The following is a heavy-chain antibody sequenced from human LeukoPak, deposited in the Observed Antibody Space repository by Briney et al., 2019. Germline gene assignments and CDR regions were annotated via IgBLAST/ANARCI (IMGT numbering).Heavy chain of an antibody. CDR1: GFTFSSYA. CDR2: ISGSGGST. J-gene: IGHJ5*02. CDR3: AKVRAEIAARRNWFDP. D-gene: IGHD6-6*01. Sequence: GGSLRLSCAASGFTFSSYAMSWVRQAPGKGLEWVSAISGSGGSTYYADSVKGRFTISRDNSKNTLYLQMNSLRAEDTAVYYCAKVRAEIAARRNWFDPWGQGTLVTVSS. V-gene: IGHV3-23*01.